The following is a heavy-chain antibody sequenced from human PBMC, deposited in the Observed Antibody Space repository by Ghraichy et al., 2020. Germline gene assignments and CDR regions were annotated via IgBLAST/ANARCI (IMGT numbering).Heavy chain of an antibody. CDR1: GFTFDDYA. V-gene: IGHV3-9*01. Sequence: GGSLRLSCAASGFTFDDYAMHWVRQAPGKGLEWVSGISWNSGSIGYADSVKGRFTISRDNAKNSLYLQMNSLRAEDTALYYCAKDKSCSSTSCYTHYYYGMDVWGQGTTVTVSS. CDR2: ISWNSGSI. J-gene: IGHJ6*02. CDR3: AKDKSCSSTSCYTHYYYGMDV. D-gene: IGHD2-2*02.